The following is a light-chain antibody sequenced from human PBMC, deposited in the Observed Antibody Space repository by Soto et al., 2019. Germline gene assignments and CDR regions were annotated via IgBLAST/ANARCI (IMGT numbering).Light chain of an antibody. J-gene: IGLJ2*01. Sequence: QSVLTQPPSVSGAPGQRVTISCTGSSSNIGAGYDVHWYQQFPGSAPKLVIYGNSNRPSGVPDRFSGSKSGTSASLAITGLQAEDVADYYCQSPAGSLVFGGGTKLPVL. V-gene: IGLV1-40*01. CDR1: SSNIGAGYD. CDR2: GNS. CDR3: QSPAGSLV.